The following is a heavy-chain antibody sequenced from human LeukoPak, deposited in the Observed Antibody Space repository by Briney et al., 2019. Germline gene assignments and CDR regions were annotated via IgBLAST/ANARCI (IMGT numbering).Heavy chain of an antibody. CDR3: VRYCSSTTCYTRAVDY. D-gene: IGHD2-2*02. CDR2: VYHSGSA. Sequence: PSETLSLTCTVSGYSITSGYNWAWIRQPPGKVLEWIGSVYHSGSAYYNPSLKSRVTISVDTSKNQFSLKLSSVTAADTAVYYCVRYCSSTTCYTRAVDYWGQGTLVTVSS. J-gene: IGHJ4*02. V-gene: IGHV4-38-2*02. CDR1: GYSITSGYN.